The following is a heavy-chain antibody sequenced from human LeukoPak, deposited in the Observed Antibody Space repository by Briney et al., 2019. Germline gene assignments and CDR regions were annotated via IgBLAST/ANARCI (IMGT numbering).Heavy chain of an antibody. D-gene: IGHD3-22*01. CDR2: ISGSGGST. V-gene: IGHV3-23*01. J-gene: IGHJ4*02. CDR3: AKRVYYDSSGYFDY. CDR1: GFTFSSYA. Sequence: HPGGSLRLSCAASGFTFSSYAMSWVRQAPGKGLEWVSAISGSGGSTYYADSVKGRFTISRDNSKNTLYLQMNSLRAEDTAVYYCAKRVYYDSSGYFDYWGQGTLVTVSS.